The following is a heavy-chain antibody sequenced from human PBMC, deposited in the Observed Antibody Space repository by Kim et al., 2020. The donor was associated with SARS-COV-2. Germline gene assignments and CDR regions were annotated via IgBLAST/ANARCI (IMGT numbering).Heavy chain of an antibody. CDR2: ISSSSSYI. CDR3: ARVGARSSGWYNG. D-gene: IGHD6-19*01. J-gene: IGHJ4*02. Sequence: GGSLRLSCAASGFTFSSYSMNWVRQAPGKGLEWVSSISSSSSYIYYADSVKGRFTISRDNAKNSLYLQMNSLRAEDTAVYYCARVGARSSGWYNGWGQGTLVTVSS. CDR1: GFTFSSYS. V-gene: IGHV3-21*01.